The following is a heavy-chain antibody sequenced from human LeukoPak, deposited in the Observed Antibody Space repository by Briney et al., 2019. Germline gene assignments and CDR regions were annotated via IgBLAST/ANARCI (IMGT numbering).Heavy chain of an antibody. J-gene: IGHJ4*02. Sequence: SGGSLRLSCAASGFTFSSYGMHWVRQAPGRGLEWVAFIHYDGSYKYYADSVKGRFTISRDNSKNTLYLQMNSLRAEDTAVYYCASQRRDSNSSPFRYHFDYWGQGSLVTVSS. CDR2: IHYDGSYK. CDR3: ASQRRDSNSSPFRYHFDY. CDR1: GFTFSSYG. D-gene: IGHD6-6*01. V-gene: IGHV3-30*02.